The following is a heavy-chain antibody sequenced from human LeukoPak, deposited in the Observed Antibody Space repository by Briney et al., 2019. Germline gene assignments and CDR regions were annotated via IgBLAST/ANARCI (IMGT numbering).Heavy chain of an antibody. CDR2: ISGSGGST. D-gene: IGHD3-9*01. V-gene: IGHV3-23*01. Sequence: PGGSLRLSCTASGFAFTSYALSWVRQAPGKRLEWVSAISGSGGSTYYADSVKGRFTISRDNFKNTLYLQMNSLRAEDTAVYYCAKNNILPVYDLYSFDSWGQGTLVTVSS. CDR3: AKNNILPVYDLYSFDS. J-gene: IGHJ4*02. CDR1: GFAFTSYA.